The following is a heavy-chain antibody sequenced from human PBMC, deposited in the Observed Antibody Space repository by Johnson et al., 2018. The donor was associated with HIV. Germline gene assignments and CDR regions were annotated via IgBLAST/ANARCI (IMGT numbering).Heavy chain of an antibody. V-gene: IGHV3-30-3*01. CDR1: GFTFSSYA. CDR2: ISYDGSNK. Sequence: QVQLVESGGGVVQPGRSLRLSCAASGFTFSSYAMHCVRQAPGKGLEWVAFISYDGSNKYYADSVKGRFTISRDNAKNSRYRQMNSLRAEATAVYFCAREALYGGKKGEAFDIWGQGTMVTVSS. J-gene: IGHJ3*02. D-gene: IGHD4/OR15-4a*01. CDR3: AREALYGGKKGEAFDI.